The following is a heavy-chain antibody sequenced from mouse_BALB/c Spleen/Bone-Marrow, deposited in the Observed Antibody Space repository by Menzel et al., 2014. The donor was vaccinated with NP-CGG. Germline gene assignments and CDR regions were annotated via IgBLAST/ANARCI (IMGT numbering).Heavy chain of an antibody. CDR1: GFTFSSYG. V-gene: IGHV5-6-3*01. CDR3: ARDYYGSSDY. D-gene: IGHD1-1*01. J-gene: IGHJ2*01. CDR2: INSNGGST. Sequence: SLKLSCAASGFTFSSYGMSWVRQTPDKRLELVATINSNGGSTYYPDSVKGRFTISRDNAKNTLYLQMGSLKSEDTAMYYCARDYYGSSDYWGQGTTLTVSS.